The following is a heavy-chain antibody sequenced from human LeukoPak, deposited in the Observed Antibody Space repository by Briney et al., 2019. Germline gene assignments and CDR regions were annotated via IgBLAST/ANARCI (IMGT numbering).Heavy chain of an antibody. CDR2: ISTSSSYI. CDR1: GFPFSGYS. Sequence: GGSLRLSCAASGFPFSGYSMSWVRQAPGKGLEWVSSISTSSSYIYYLDSVKGRFTISRNNAKNSLYLQMNSLRAEDTAVYYCARGVKYSYGPTYYYYYYMDVWGKGTTVTVSS. D-gene: IGHD5-18*01. V-gene: IGHV3-21*01. CDR3: ARGVKYSYGPTYYYYYYMDV. J-gene: IGHJ6*03.